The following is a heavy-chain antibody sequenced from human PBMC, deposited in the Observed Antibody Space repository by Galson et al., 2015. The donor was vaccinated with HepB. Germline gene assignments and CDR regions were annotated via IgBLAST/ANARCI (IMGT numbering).Heavy chain of an antibody. V-gene: IGHV4-34*01. CDR3: ARGYPNRRAAAGYNWFDP. CDR2: INHSGST. D-gene: IGHD6-13*01. CDR1: GGSFRGYY. J-gene: IGHJ5*02. Sequence: LSLTCAVYGGSFRGYYWSWIRQPPGKGLEWIGEINHSGSTNYNPSLKSRVTISVDTSKNQFSLKLSSVTAADTAVYYCARGYPNRRAAAGYNWFDPWGQGTLVTVSS.